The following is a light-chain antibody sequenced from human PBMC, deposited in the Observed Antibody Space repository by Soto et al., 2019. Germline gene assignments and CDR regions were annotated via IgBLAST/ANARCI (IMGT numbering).Light chain of an antibody. V-gene: IGLV1-44*01. J-gene: IGLJ1*01. CDR2: SNN. Sequence: QSVLAQPPSASGTPGQRVTISCSGSSSNIGSNTVNWYQQLPGTAPKLLIYSNNQRPSGVPDRFSGSKSGTSASLAISGLPSEDEADYYCAALDDSLNGYVFGAGTQVTAL. CDR1: SSNIGSNT. CDR3: AALDDSLNGYV.